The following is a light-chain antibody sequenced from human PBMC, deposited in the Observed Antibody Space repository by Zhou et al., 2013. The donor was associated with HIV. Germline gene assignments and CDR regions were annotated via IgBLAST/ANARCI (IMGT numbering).Light chain of an antibody. Sequence: EIVLTQSPGTLSLSPGERATLSCRASQSVSRNLAWYQQRPGQAPRLLIYAASSRATDIPARFSGSGSGTDFTLTISRLEPEDFAVYYCQQYGSSIPTFGQGTKVEIK. CDR2: AAS. J-gene: IGKJ1*01. V-gene: IGKV3-20*01. CDR1: QSVSRN. CDR3: QQYGSSIPT.